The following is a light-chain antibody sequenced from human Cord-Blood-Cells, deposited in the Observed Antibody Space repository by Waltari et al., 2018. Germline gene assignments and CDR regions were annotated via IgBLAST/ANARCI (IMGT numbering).Light chain of an antibody. CDR1: QSVLYSSNNKNN. CDR2: WAS. J-gene: IGKJ4*01. CDR3: QQYYSTPLT. V-gene: IGKV4-1*01. Sequence: DIVMTQSPDSLAVSLGERATINCKSSQSVLYSSNNKNNLTWYQQKPEQPPKLLIYWASTRESGVPDRFSGSGSGTDFTLTISRLQAEDVADYYCQQYYSTPLTFGGGTKVEIK.